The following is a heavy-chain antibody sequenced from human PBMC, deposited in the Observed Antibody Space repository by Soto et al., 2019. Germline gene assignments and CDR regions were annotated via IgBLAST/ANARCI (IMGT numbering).Heavy chain of an antibody. V-gene: IGHV1-3*01. CDR3: ARLGYCSGGSCYPRYYYYYMDV. CDR2: INPNNGNT. J-gene: IGHJ6*03. Sequence: ASVKVSCKGSGYTFTSYAMHWVRQAPGQRLEWMGWINPNNGNTKYAQKFQGRITMTRNTSISTAYMELSSLRSGDTAVYYCARLGYCSGGSCYPRYYYYYMDVWGKGTTVTVSS. CDR1: GYTFTSYA. D-gene: IGHD2-15*01.